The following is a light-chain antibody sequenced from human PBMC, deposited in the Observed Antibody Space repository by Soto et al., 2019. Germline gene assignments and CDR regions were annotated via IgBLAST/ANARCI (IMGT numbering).Light chain of an antibody. Sequence: ELVMPQSPTTLSVAPGERVPLPCRASQSLRSNLAWYQQKPGQAPRLLIYGAFTRATGIPDRVSGSGSGTDFTLTISRLEPEDFAVYYCQQYGSSPPTFGQGTRLEIK. CDR2: GAF. CDR1: QSLRSN. CDR3: QQYGSSPPT. J-gene: IGKJ5*01. V-gene: IGKV3-20*01.